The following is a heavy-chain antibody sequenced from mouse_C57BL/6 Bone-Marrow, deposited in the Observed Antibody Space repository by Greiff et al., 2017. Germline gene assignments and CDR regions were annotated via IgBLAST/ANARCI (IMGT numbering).Heavy chain of an antibody. CDR1: GYTFTSYG. Sequence: QVQLQQSGAELARPGASVKLSCKASGYTFTSYGISWVKQRTGQGLEWIGEIDPRSGNTYYTEKFKGKATLTADKSSSTAYMELRSLTSEDCAVYFCARGGYDGYYGYAMDYWGQGTAVTVSS. J-gene: IGHJ4*01. CDR2: IDPRSGNT. D-gene: IGHD2-3*01. V-gene: IGHV1-81*01. CDR3: ARGGYDGYYGYAMDY.